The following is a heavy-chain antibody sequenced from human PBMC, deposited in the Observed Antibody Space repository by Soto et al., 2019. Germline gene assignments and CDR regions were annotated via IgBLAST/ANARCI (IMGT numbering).Heavy chain of an antibody. J-gene: IGHJ4*02. CDR2: ISYDGSNK. CDR1: GFTFSSYA. V-gene: IGHV3-30-3*01. Sequence: GGSLRLSCAASGFTFSSYAMHWVRQAPGKGLEWVAVISYDGSNKYYADSVKGRFTISRDNSKNTLYLQMNSLRAEDTAVYYGAREDINQSFFDSWGPGILVTVSS. CDR3: AREDINQSFFDS.